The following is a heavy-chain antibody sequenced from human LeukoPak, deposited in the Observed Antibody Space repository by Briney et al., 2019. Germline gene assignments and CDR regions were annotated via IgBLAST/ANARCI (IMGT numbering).Heavy chain of an antibody. D-gene: IGHD1-26*01. Sequence: ASVKVSCKASGYTFTSYYMHWVRQAPGQGLEWMGIINPSGGSTSYAQKFQGRVTMTRDTSTSTVYMELSSLRSEDTAVYYCAREGSGSYFNPSRDFDYWGQETLVTVSS. J-gene: IGHJ4*02. CDR3: AREGSGSYFNPSRDFDY. CDR1: GYTFTSYY. V-gene: IGHV1-46*01. CDR2: INPSGGST.